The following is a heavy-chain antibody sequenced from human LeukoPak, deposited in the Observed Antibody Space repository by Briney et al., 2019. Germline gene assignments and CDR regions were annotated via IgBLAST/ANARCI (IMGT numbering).Heavy chain of an antibody. J-gene: IGHJ4*02. D-gene: IGHD1-26*01. Sequence: GGSLRLSCAASEFTFSSYAMSWVRHPPEQGLEWVSTISGSGGGTYYADSVKGRFTISRDDPKNTLYLQINSLRTDDTAVYYCVKDLGRYRNNCFDYWGQGTLVTVSS. V-gene: IGHV3-23*01. CDR3: VKDLGRYRNNCFDY. CDR1: EFTFSSYA. CDR2: ISGSGGGT.